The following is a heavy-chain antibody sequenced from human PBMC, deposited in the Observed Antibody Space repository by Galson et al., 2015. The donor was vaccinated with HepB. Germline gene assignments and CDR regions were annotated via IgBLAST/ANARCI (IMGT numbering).Heavy chain of an antibody. D-gene: IGHD2-2*01. J-gene: IGHJ4*02. Sequence: SLRLSCAASGFTFIHYAMSWVRQAPGKGLEWVSTISGSGGGTYYADSVKGRFTISRDNSQNALYLQMNRLRAEDTAVYYCAKRSTPSSAKEEDWGQGTLVTVSS. V-gene: IGHV3-23*01. CDR2: ISGSGGGT. CDR3: AKRSTPSSAKEED. CDR1: GFTFIHYA.